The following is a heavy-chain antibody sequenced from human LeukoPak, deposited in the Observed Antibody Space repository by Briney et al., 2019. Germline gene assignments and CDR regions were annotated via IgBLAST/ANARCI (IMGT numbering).Heavy chain of an antibody. Sequence: SVKVSCKASGGTFSSYAFSWVRQAPGQGLEWMGGIIPIFGTANYAQKFQGRVTITADESTSTAYMELSSLRSEDTAVYYCARAGRIAAAGTPAPYGMDVWGKGTTVTVSS. J-gene: IGHJ6*04. CDR3: ARAGRIAAAGTPAPYGMDV. CDR2: IIPIFGTA. D-gene: IGHD6-13*01. CDR1: GGTFSSYA. V-gene: IGHV1-69*13.